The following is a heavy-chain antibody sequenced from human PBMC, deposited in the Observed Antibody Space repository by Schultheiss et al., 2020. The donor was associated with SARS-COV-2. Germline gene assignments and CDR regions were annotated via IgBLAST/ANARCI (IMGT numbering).Heavy chain of an antibody. V-gene: IGHV1-69*13. CDR2: IIPIFGTA. CDR3: ARAAEGPMVRGVIIHYYYGMDV. Sequence: SVKVSCKASGGTFSSYAISWVRQAPGQGLEWMGGIIPIFGTANYAQKFQGRVTITADESTSTAYMELSRLRSDDTAVYYCARAAEGPMVRGVIIHYYYGMDVWGQGTTVTVSS. CDR1: GGTFSSYA. D-gene: IGHD3-10*01. J-gene: IGHJ6*02.